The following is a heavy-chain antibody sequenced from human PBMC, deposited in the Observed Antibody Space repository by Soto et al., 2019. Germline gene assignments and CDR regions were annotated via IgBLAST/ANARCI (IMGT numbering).Heavy chain of an antibody. CDR2: INHSGST. D-gene: IGHD6-19*01. CDR1: VGSFSGYY. J-gene: IGHJ6*02. V-gene: IGHV4-34*01. CDR3: ARAGQWLVHYYYGMDV. Sequence: PSETLSLTCAVYVGSFSGYYWSWIRQPPGKGLEWIGEINHSGSTNYNPSLKSRVTISVDTSKNQFSLKLSSVTAADTAVYYCARAGQWLVHYYYGMDVWGQGTTVTVSS.